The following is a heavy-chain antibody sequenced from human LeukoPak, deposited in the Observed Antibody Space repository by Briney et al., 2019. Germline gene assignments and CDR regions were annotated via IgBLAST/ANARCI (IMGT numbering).Heavy chain of an antibody. V-gene: IGHV3-53*01. CDR1: GFTVSSNY. Sequence: GGSLRLSCAASGFTVSSNYMSWVRQAPGKGLEWVSVIYSGGSTYYADSVKGRFTISRDNSKSTLYLQMNSLRAEDTAVYYCARDRTVAATPRGHYYGMDVWGKGTTVTVSS. CDR3: ARDRTVAATPRGHYYGMDV. J-gene: IGHJ6*04. D-gene: IGHD2-15*01. CDR2: IYSGGST.